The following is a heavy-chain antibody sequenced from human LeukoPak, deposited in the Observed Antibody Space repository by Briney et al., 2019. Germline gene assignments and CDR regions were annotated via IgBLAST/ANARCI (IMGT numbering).Heavy chain of an antibody. J-gene: IGHJ2*01. CDR2: ISSSGSTV. V-gene: IGHV3-11*01. CDR3: AKGVSAYWYFDL. Sequence: GGSLRLSCAASGFTFSDYYMSWIRQAPGKGLEWVSYISSSGSTVYYADTVKGRLTISRDSSKNTLYLQMNSLRVEDTAVYYCAKGVSAYWYFDLWGRGTLVTVSS. CDR1: GFTFSDYY. D-gene: IGHD5/OR15-5a*01.